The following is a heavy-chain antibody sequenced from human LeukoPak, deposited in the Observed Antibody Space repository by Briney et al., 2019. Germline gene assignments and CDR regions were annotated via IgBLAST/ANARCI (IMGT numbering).Heavy chain of an antibody. D-gene: IGHD2-8*01. CDR1: GFIFSTYG. V-gene: IGHV3-23*01. CDR2: ISVSGENT. Sequence: GGSLRLSCAASGFIFSTYGMSWVRQAPGKGLEWVSGISVSGENTYYADSVKGRFSISRDNSKKTLYLQMNSLRAEDTAVYYCAKEKQEYCTNGICYARNDAFDIWGQGTMVTVSS. J-gene: IGHJ3*02. CDR3: AKEKQEYCTNGICYARNDAFDI.